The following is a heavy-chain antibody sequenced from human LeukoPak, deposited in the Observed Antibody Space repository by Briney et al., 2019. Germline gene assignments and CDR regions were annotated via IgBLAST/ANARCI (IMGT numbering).Heavy chain of an antibody. V-gene: IGHV1-8*01. Sequence: ASMKVSCKASGYTFTSYDINWVRQATGQGLEWMGWMNPNSGNTGYAQKFQGRVTMTRNTSISTAYMELSSLRSEDTAVYYCARVWVGAASFGYWGQGTLVTVSS. J-gene: IGHJ4*02. CDR1: GYTFTSYD. D-gene: IGHD2-15*01. CDR3: ARVWVGAASFGY. CDR2: MNPNSGNT.